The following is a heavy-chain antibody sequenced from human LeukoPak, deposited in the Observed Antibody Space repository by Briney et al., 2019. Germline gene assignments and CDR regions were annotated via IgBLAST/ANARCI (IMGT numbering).Heavy chain of an antibody. D-gene: IGHD3-9*01. CDR2: INWNGGST. J-gene: IGHJ4*02. CDR3: ASYDILTGYPKGYFDY. Sequence: GGSLRLSCAASGFTFDDYGMSWVRQAPGKGLEWVSGINWNGGSTGYADSGKGRFTISRDNAKNSLYLQMNSLRAEDAALYYCASYDILTGYPKGYFDYWGQGTLVTVSS. CDR1: GFTFDDYG. V-gene: IGHV3-20*04.